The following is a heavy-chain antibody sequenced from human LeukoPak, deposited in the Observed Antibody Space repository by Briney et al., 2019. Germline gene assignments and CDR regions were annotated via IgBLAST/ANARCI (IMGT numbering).Heavy chain of an antibody. D-gene: IGHD2-2*01. CDR2: ISSNGTTR. CDR3: GRDAIMDV. J-gene: IGHJ6*03. V-gene: IGHV3-48*01. Sequence: GGSLRLSCAASGFTFSTYSMNSVRQAPGKGLEWVSYISSNGTTRYYADSVKGRFTISRDNTNNSLYLQMNSLRAEDTAVYYGGRDAIMDVWGKGTPVSVSS. CDR1: GFTFSTYS.